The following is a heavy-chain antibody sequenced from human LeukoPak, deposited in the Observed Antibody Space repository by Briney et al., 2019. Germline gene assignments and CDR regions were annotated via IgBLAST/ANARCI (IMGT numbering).Heavy chain of an antibody. J-gene: IGHJ4*02. Sequence: PSETLSLTCAVSGGSISSSNWWSWVRQPPGKGLEWIGEIYHSGSTNYNPSLKSRVTITVDKSKNQFSLKLSSVTAADTAVYYCARAKSGWYLFYLDYWGQGTLVTVSS. V-gene: IGHV4-4*02. CDR1: GGSISSSNW. CDR2: IYHSGST. D-gene: IGHD6-19*01. CDR3: ARAKSGWYLFYLDY.